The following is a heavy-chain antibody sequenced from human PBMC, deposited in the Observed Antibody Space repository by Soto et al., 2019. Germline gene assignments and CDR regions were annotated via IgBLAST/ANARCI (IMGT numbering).Heavy chain of an antibody. V-gene: IGHV4-39*01. CDR3: ARPFDSLGVRFLDVGVDYYYYMDV. J-gene: IGHJ6*03. CDR1: GGSISSSSYY. Sequence: QLQLQESGPGLVKPSETLSLTCTVSGGSISSSSYYWGWIRQPPGKGLEWIGSIYYSGSTYYNPSLKSRVTISVDTSKNQFSLKLSSVTAADTAVYYCARPFDSLGVRFLDVGVDYYYYMDVWGKGTTVTVSS. D-gene: IGHD3-3*01. CDR2: IYYSGST.